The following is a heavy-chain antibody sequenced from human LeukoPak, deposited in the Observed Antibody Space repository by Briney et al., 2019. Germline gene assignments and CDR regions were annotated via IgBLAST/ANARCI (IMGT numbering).Heavy chain of an antibody. V-gene: IGHV3-30*18. CDR3: AKSMVREPYYFDF. CDR2: ISYDGSNK. CDR1: GFTFSSYG. D-gene: IGHD3-10*01. J-gene: IGHJ4*02. Sequence: GGSLRLSCAASGFTFSSYGMHWVRQAPGKGLEWVAVISYDGSNKYYADSVKGRFTISRDNSKNTLYLQINSLRTEDTAVYYCAKSMVREPYYFDFWGQGTLVTVSS.